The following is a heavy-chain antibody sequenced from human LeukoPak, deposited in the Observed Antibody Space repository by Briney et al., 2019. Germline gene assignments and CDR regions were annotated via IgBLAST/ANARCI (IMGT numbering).Heavy chain of an antibody. J-gene: IGHJ6*02. V-gene: IGHV4-34*01. D-gene: IGHD3-10*01. CDR1: GGSFSGHY. Sequence: KPSETLSLTCAVYGGSFSGHYWSWIRQPPGKGLEWIGEINHSGSTNYNPSLKSRVTISVDTSKNQFSLKLSSVTAADTAVYYCARGPLRVYYYGSGYYGMDVWGQGTTVTVSS. CDR2: INHSGST. CDR3: ARGPLRVYYYGSGYYGMDV.